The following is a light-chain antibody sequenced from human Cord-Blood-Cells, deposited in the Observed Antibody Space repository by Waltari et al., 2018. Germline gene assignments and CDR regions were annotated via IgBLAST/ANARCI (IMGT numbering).Light chain of an antibody. J-gene: IGKJ1*01. V-gene: IGKV1-5*03. CDR1: QSISSW. CDR2: KAS. Sequence: DIQMTQSPSTLSASVGDRVTITCRASQSISSWLAWYQQKPGKAPKLLIYKASSLESGVPSMFSGSGSGTEFTLTISSLQPDDSATYYCQQYNSYWTFGQGTKVEIK. CDR3: QQYNSYWT.